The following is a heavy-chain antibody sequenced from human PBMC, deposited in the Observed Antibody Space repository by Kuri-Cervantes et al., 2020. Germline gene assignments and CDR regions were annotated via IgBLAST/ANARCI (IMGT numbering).Heavy chain of an antibody. CDR2: IRYDGSNK. V-gene: IGHV3-30*02. CDR3: AKFYPLSWFGESTTDY. J-gene: IGHJ4*02. Sequence: GESLKFSCAASGFTFSSYVMHWVRQAPGKGLEWVAFIRYDGSNKYDADSVKGRFTISRDNSKNTLYLQMNSLRAEDTAVYYCAKFYPLSWFGESTTDYWGQGTLVTVSS. CDR1: GFTFSSYV. D-gene: IGHD3-10*01.